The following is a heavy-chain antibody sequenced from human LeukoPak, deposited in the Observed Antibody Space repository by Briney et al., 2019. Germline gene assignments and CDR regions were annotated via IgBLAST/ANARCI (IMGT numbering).Heavy chain of an antibody. D-gene: IGHD1-26*01. J-gene: IGHJ6*02. Sequence: GESLKLSCKGSGYSFTSYWIGWVRQMPGKGLEWMGIIYPGDSDTRYSPSFQGQVTISADKPISTAYLQWSSLKASDTAMYYCARRDNSGSYYYYYGMDVWGQGTTVTVSS. CDR1: GYSFTSYW. CDR2: IYPGDSDT. V-gene: IGHV5-51*01. CDR3: ARRDNSGSYYYYYGMDV.